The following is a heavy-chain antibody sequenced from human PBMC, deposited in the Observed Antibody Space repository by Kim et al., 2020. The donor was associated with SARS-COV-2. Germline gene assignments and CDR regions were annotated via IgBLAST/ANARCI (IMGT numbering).Heavy chain of an antibody. CDR1: GFTFSSYG. V-gene: IGHV3-33*05. J-gene: IGHJ6*01. Sequence: GGSLRLSCAASGFTFSSYGMHWVRQAPGKGLERVAVISYDGSNKYYADSVKGRFTISRDNSKNTLYLQMNSLRAEDTAVYYCARDLLRFGELWQAYYYY. D-gene: IGHD3-10*01. CDR2: ISYDGSNK. CDR3: ARDLLRFGELWQAYYYY.